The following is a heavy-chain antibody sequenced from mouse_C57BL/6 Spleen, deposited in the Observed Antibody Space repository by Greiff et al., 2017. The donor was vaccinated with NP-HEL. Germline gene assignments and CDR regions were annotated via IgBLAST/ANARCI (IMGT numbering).Heavy chain of an antibody. CDR3: ARETGTRAMDY. Sequence: VQGVESGAELARPGASVKMSCKASGYTFTSYTMHWVKQRPGQGLEWIGYINPSSGYTKYNQKFKDKATLTADKSSSTAYMQLSSLTSEDSAVYYCARETGTRAMDYWGQGTSVTVSS. J-gene: IGHJ4*01. D-gene: IGHD4-1*01. V-gene: IGHV1-4*01. CDR2: INPSSGYT. CDR1: GYTFTSYT.